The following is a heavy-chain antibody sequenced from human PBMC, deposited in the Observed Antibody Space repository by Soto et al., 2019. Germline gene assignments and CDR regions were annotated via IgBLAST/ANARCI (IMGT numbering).Heavy chain of an antibody. CDR2: ISYDGNNK. CDR1: EFTFSNYG. CDR3: AKGGRQWLVTSDFNY. J-gene: IGHJ4*02. D-gene: IGHD6-19*01. V-gene: IGHV3-30*18. Sequence: QVQLVESGGGVVQPGRSLRLSCAASEFTFSNYGMHWVRQAPGKGLEWVAVISYDGNNKYYADSVKGRFTISRDSSKNTVSLEMTSLRAEDTAVYYCAKGGRQWLVTSDFNYWGQGALVTVSS.